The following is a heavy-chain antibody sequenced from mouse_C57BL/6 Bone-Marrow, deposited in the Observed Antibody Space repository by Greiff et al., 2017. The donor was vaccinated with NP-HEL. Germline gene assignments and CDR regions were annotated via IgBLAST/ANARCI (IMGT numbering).Heavy chain of an antibody. CDR3: VRQTFITTVVENFDY. D-gene: IGHD1-1*01. J-gene: IGHJ2*01. V-gene: IGHV10-1*01. Sequence: EVKLMESGGGLVQPKGSLKLSCAASGFSFNTYAMNWVRQAPGKGLEWVARIRSKSNNYATYYADSVKDRFTISRDDSESMLYLQMNNLKTEDTAMYYCVRQTFITTVVENFDYWGQGTTLTVSS. CDR2: IRSKSNNYAT. CDR1: GFSFNTYA.